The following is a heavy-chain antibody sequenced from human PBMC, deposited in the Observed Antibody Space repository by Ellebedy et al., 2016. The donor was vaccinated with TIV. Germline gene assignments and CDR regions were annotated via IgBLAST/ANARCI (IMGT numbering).Heavy chain of an antibody. D-gene: IGHD4-17*01. Sequence: SETLSLTCTVSNGSLSSYYWTWIRQPPGKGLECIGYIYYSGRTNYSPSLRSRVTMSIDTSKNQFSLKLSSVTAADAAVYYCARDVTGYGDLNAFDIWGQGTRVTVSS. CDR3: ARDVTGYGDLNAFDI. J-gene: IGHJ3*02. CDR2: IYYSGRT. CDR1: NGSLSSYY. V-gene: IGHV4-59*01.